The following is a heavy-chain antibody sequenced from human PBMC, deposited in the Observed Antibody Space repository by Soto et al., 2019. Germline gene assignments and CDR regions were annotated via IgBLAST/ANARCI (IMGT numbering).Heavy chain of an antibody. CDR1: GFTFSTYI. J-gene: IGHJ4*02. CDR2: ISSSSTYI. Sequence: EVQLVESGGGLVKPGGSLRLSCAASGFTFSTYIMNWVRQAPGKGLEWVSSISSSSTYIYYADSVKGRFTISRDNAKNSLYLQMNSLRAEDTAVYYCARGGYCSSTSRPLPPFDYWGQGTLVTVSS. CDR3: ARGGYCSSTSRPLPPFDY. D-gene: IGHD2-2*01. V-gene: IGHV3-21*01.